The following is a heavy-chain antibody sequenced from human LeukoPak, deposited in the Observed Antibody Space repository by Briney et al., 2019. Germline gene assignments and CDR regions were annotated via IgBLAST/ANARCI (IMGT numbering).Heavy chain of an antibody. Sequence: PGGSLRLSCAASGSTFSSYAMNWVRQAPGKGLEWVSSISSSSSYIYYADSVKGRFTISRDNAKNSLYLQMNSLRAEDTAVYYCARVLSGYSSSQGYWGQGTLVTVSS. J-gene: IGHJ4*02. CDR3: ARVLSGYSSSQGY. CDR2: ISSSSSYI. CDR1: GSTFSSYA. V-gene: IGHV3-21*01. D-gene: IGHD6-13*01.